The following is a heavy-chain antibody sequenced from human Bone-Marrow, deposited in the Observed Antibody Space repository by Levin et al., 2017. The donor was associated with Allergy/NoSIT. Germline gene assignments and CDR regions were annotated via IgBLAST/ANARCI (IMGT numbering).Heavy chain of an antibody. CDR2: IYYSGST. CDR1: GGSISSSSYY. D-gene: IGHD2-15*01. Sequence: SETLSLTCTVSGGSISSSSYYWGWIRQPPGKGLEWIGSIYYSGSTYYNPSLKSRVTISVDTSKNQFSLKLSSVTAADTAVYYCARFPVVVAATSIPGSDRFAFDIWGQGTMVTVSS. V-gene: IGHV4-39*01. J-gene: IGHJ3*02. CDR3: ARFPVVVAATSIPGSDRFAFDI.